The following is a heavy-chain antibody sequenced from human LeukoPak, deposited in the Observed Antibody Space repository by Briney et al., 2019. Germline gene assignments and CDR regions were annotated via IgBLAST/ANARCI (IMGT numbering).Heavy chain of an antibody. Sequence: GRSLRLSCAASGFTFSSYGMHWVRQAPGKGPEWVAVISYDGSNKYYADSVKGRFTISRDNSKNTLYLQMNSLRAEDTAVYYCAKDRGSAYYYYGMDVWGQGTTVTVSS. V-gene: IGHV3-30*18. CDR1: GFTFSSYG. CDR3: AKDRGSAYYYYGMDV. D-gene: IGHD1-26*01. CDR2: ISYDGSNK. J-gene: IGHJ6*02.